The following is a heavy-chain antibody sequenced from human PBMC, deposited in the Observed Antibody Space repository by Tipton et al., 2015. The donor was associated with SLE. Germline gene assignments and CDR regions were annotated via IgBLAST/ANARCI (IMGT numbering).Heavy chain of an antibody. J-gene: IGHJ4*02. Sequence: TLSLTCTVSGYSINNGFYWGWIRQPTGKGLEWIGTIYHSGTTYYNPSLKSRVTISADTSKNQFSLKLNSVTAADTAVFYCARGGVGGYDYFDYWGQGILVTVSS. V-gene: IGHV4-38-2*02. CDR1: GYSINNGFY. CDR2: IYHSGTT. D-gene: IGHD5-12*01. CDR3: ARGGVGGYDYFDY.